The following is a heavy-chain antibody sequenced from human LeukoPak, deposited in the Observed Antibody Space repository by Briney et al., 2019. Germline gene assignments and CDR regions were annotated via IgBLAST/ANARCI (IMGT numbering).Heavy chain of an antibody. D-gene: IGHD6-6*01. J-gene: IGHJ4*02. Sequence: ASVKVSCKASGGTFSSYAISWVRQAPGQGLEWMGRIIPIFGTANYAQKFQGRVTITTDESTSTAYMELSSLRSEDTAVYYCARDGGEYSGSLDYWGQGTLVTVSS. CDR1: GGTFSSYA. V-gene: IGHV1-69*05. CDR2: IIPIFGTA. CDR3: ARDGGEYSGSLDY.